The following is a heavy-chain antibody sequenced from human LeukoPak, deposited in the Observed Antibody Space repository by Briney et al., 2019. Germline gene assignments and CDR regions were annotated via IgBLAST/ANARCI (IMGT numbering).Heavy chain of an antibody. CDR2: ISGSGGST. Sequence: GGSLRLSCAASGFTFRSYAMSWVPQAPGKGLEWVSAISGSGGSTYYADSVKGRFTISRDNSKNTLYLQMNSLRAEDTAVYYCAKDSKIPQQPRDYWGPRTLVTVSS. CDR3: AKDSKIPQQPRDY. D-gene: IGHD6-13*01. CDR1: GFTFRSYA. J-gene: IGHJ4*02. V-gene: IGHV3-23*01.